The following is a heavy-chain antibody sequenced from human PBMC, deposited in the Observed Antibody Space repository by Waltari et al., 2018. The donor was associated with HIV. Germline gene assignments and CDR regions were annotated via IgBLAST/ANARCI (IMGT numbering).Heavy chain of an antibody. J-gene: IGHJ4*02. Sequence: QVQLQQWGAGLLKSSETLSLTCAVYGGSFSNYYWSWIRQSPRKGLEWIGEISHSGGTNYSPSLRSRVTISIDTSKSQFSLKVNSVTVADTAIYYCARVSIGAVSWGVDHWGQGTLVTVSS. CDR2: ISHSGGT. D-gene: IGHD3-16*01. CDR1: GGSFSNYY. CDR3: ARVSIGAVSWGVDH. V-gene: IGHV4-34*02.